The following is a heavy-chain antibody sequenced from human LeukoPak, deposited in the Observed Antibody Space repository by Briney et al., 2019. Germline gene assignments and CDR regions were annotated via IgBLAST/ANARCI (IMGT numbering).Heavy chain of an antibody. CDR1: GGSIGRTSYY. CDR3: ARAEDEFDI. V-gene: IGHV4-39*01. CDR2: IYYSGGT. J-gene: IGHJ3*02. D-gene: IGHD5-24*01. Sequence: SETLSLTCTVSGGSIGRTSYYWGWARQPPGKGLEWIGTIYYSGGTYYNPSLRSRVTIFVDTSKNQFSLKMTSVTAADTAVYYCARAEDEFDIWGQGTMVTVSS.